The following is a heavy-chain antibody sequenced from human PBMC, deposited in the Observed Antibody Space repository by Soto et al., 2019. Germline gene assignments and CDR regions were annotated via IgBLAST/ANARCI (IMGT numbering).Heavy chain of an antibody. CDR2: MNPNSGNT. J-gene: IGHJ4*02. V-gene: IGHV1-8*01. CDR1: GYTFTSYV. D-gene: IGHD3-10*01. Sequence: ASVKVSCKASGYTFTSYVINWVRQATGQGLEWMGWMNPNSGNTGYAQKFQGRVTMTRNTSISTAYMELSSLRSEDTAVYYCARAKNLYYYGSGSYYTPPGYWGQGTLVTVSS. CDR3: ARAKNLYYYGSGSYYTPPGY.